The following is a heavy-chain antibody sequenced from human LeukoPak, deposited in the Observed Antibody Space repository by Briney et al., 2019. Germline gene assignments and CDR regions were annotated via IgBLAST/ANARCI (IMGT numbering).Heavy chain of an antibody. CDR2: IRPNSGGT. CDR3: ATYSNSTLQYYYGLDV. V-gene: IGHV1-2*02. CDR1: GYTFTGYY. D-gene: IGHD6-6*01. Sequence: GSSVTLSCKTSGYTFTGYYLHWVRRAPGQGLEWMGWIRPNSGGTKNAQKFQGRVTMTRDTSISTAYMELNRLTSDDTAVYYCATYSNSTLQYYYGLDVWGHGNTVSVSS. J-gene: IGHJ6*02.